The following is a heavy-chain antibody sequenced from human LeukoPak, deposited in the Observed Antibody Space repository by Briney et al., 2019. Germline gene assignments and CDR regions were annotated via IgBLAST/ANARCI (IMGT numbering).Heavy chain of an antibody. J-gene: IGHJ5*02. V-gene: IGHV3-23*01. D-gene: IGHD6-6*01. CDR3: AKDSVEYSSSPHWFDP. CDR2: ISGSGGST. Sequence: PGGSLRLSCAASGFTFSDYYMSWVRQAPGKGLEWVSAISGSGGSTYYADSVKGRFTISRDNSKNTLYLQMNSLRAEDTAVYYCAKDSVEYSSSPHWFDPWGQGTLVTVSS. CDR1: GFTFSDYY.